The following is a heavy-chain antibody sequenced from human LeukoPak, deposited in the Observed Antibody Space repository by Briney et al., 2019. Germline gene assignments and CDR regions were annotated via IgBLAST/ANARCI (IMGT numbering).Heavy chain of an antibody. V-gene: IGHV4-61*02. Sequence: PSQTLSLTCTVSGGSLSSGSYYWSWIRQPPGKGLEWIGRIYTSGSTNYNPSLKSRVTISVDTSKNQFSLKLSSVTAADTAVYYCARLYYDFWSGYYFDPWGQGTLVTVSS. D-gene: IGHD3-3*01. CDR3: ARLYYDFWSGYYFDP. CDR1: GGSLSSGSYY. CDR2: IYTSGST. J-gene: IGHJ5*02.